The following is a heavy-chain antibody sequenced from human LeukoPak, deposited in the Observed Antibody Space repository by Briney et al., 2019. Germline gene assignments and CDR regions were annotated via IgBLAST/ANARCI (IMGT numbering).Heavy chain of an antibody. CDR2: FDPEDGES. CDR3: ATADKWEPLDY. CDR1: GASLSETS. V-gene: IGHV1-24*01. D-gene: IGHD1-26*01. Sequence: GAPVKVSCKVSGASLSETSIHCVRQAPGQWLEWMGGFDPEDGESIFAQRFQGRFSMTEDTSTDTAYMELRSLRPEDTAVYYCATADKWEPLDYWGQGTLVTVSS. J-gene: IGHJ4*02.